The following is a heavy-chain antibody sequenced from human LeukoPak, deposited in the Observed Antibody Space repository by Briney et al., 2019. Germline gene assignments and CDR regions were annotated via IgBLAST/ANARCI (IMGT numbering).Heavy chain of an antibody. J-gene: IGHJ2*01. Sequence: KPSETLSLTCGVDGGSFTTSYWSWIRQSPGKGLEWIGEVHHAGDTNCNPSFKSRVTISLDIYKAQFSLTLKSVTAADTAVYYCARVTGGGNVAYWYFDLWGRGTLVTVSS. V-gene: IGHV4-34*01. CDR3: ARVTGGGNVAYWYFDL. D-gene: IGHD4-23*01. CDR1: GGSFTTSY. CDR2: VHHAGDT.